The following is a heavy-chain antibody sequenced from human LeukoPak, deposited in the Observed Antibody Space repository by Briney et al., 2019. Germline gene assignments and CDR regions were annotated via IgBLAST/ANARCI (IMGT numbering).Heavy chain of an antibody. Sequence: SQTLSLTCTVSGGSISSGGYYWSWIRQHPGKGLEWIGYIYYSGSTYYNPSLKSRVTISVDTSKNQFSLKLSSVTAADTAVYYCARLDFWSGIIDYWGQGTLVTVSS. CDR2: IYYSGST. J-gene: IGHJ4*02. CDR3: ARLDFWSGIIDY. V-gene: IGHV4-31*03. D-gene: IGHD3-3*01. CDR1: GGSISSGGYY.